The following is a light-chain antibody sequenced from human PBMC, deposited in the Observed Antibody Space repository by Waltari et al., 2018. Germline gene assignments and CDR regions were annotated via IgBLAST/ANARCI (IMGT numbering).Light chain of an antibody. CDR1: NSDVGAYQY. CDR3: SSYTTSATWV. J-gene: IGLJ3*02. Sequence: QSALTQPASVSGSPGQSITISCTGTNSDVGAYQYVSWYQQNPGKAPKLIIFDVSRRPSGVSSRFSGSKSGSTASLTISGLQAGDEADYYCSSYTTSATWVFGGGTRVAVL. CDR2: DVS. V-gene: IGLV2-14*03.